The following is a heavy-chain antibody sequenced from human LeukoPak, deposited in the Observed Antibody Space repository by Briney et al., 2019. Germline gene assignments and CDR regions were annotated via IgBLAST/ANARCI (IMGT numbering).Heavy chain of an antibody. CDR3: ARSDYDFWSGYYYDAFDI. D-gene: IGHD3-3*01. Sequence: GESLKISCKGSRYSVTSYWIGWVRQMPGKGLEWMGIIYPGDSDTRHSPSFQGQVTISADKSISTAYLQWSSLKASDTAMYYCARSDYDFWSGYYYDAFDIWGQGTMVTVSS. CDR1: RYSVTSYW. CDR2: IYPGDSDT. J-gene: IGHJ3*02. V-gene: IGHV5-51*01.